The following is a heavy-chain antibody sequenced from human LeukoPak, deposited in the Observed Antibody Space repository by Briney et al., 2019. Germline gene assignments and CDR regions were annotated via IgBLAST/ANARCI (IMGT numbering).Heavy chain of an antibody. CDR1: GGSISSYY. CDR3: ARVVGYGDYPSWFDP. CDR2: IYYSGST. J-gene: IGHJ5*02. D-gene: IGHD4-17*01. Sequence: SETLSLTCTVSGGSISSYYWSWIRQPPGKGLEGIGYIYYSGSTNYNPSLKSRVTISVDTSKNQFSLKLSSVTAADTAVYYCARVVGYGDYPSWFDPWGQGTLVTVSS. V-gene: IGHV4-59*01.